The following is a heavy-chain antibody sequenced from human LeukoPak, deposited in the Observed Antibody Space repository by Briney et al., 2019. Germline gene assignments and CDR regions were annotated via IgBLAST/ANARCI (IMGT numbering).Heavy chain of an antibody. J-gene: IGHJ4*02. D-gene: IGHD3-22*01. CDR3: AKESKKRITMIVVVTLFDY. V-gene: IGHV3-23*01. Sequence: GGSLRLSCAASGFTFSSYAMSWVRQAPGKGLEWVSAIGGSGGSTYYADSVKGRFTISRDSSKNTLYLQMNSLRAEDTAVYYCAKESKKRITMIVVVTLFDYWGQGTLVTVSS. CDR2: IGGSGGST. CDR1: GFTFSSYA.